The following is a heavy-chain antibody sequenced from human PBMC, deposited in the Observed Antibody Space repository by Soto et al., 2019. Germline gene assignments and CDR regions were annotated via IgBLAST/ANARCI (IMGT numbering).Heavy chain of an antibody. CDR2: IYYSGST. CDR1: GGSIISGGYY. Sequence: SETLSLTCTVSGGSIISGGYYWIWIRQHPGKGLEWIGYIYYSGSTYYNPSLKSRVTISVDTSKNQFSLKLSSVTAADTAVYYCARVQGPYYYYGMDVWGQGTTVTVSS. V-gene: IGHV4-31*03. J-gene: IGHJ6*02. CDR3: ARVQGPYYYYGMDV.